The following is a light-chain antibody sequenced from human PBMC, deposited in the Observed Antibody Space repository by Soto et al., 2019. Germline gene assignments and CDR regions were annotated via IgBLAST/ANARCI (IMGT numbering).Light chain of an antibody. V-gene: IGLV2-14*01. CDR2: EVS. J-gene: IGLJ1*01. CDR3: SSYTSSNYV. Sequence: QSALTQPAPVSGSPGQSITISCTGTSSDIGGYNYVSWYQQHPGKAPKLMIYEVSNRPSGVSNRFSGSKSGNTASLTISGLQAEDEADYYCSSYTSSNYVFGTGTKVTVL. CDR1: SSDIGGYNY.